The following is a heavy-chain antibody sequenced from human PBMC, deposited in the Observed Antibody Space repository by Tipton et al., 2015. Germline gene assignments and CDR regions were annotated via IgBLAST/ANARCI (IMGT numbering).Heavy chain of an antibody. D-gene: IGHD2-21*02. CDR3: ASPSLPHDRGDYYFQS. Sequence: TLSLTCTVSGGSISRYYWSWIRQPPGKGLEWIGYISYSGSTHYNPSLKSRVTISADKSKNQFSLNLKSVTAADTAVYYCASPSLPHDRGDYYFQSWGQGSLVTVSS. J-gene: IGHJ4*02. CDR1: GGSISRYY. CDR2: ISYSGST. V-gene: IGHV4-59*12.